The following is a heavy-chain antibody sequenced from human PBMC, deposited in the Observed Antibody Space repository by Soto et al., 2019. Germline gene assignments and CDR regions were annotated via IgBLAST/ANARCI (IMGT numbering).Heavy chain of an antibody. J-gene: IGHJ4*01. CDR3: ARVAYFNGWIFDY. CDR2: IKQDGSEK. V-gene: IGHV3-7*01. D-gene: IGHD6-19*01. Sequence: GGSLRLSCAASGFTFSSYWMSWVRQAPGKGLEWVANIKQDGSEKYYVDSVRGRFTLSRDNAKNSLQLQMNSLRAEDTAIYFCARVAYFNGWIFDYWGQGTLVTVSS. CDR1: GFTFSSYW.